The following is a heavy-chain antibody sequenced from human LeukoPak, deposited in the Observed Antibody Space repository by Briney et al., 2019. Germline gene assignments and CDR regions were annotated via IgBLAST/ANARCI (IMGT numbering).Heavy chain of an antibody. J-gene: IGHJ3*02. CDR1: GFTFSSYW. Sequence: SGGSLRLSCAASGFTFSSYWMHWVRQAPGKGLVWLSRINSDGGTTTYADSVRGRFIISRDNAKNTLYLQMNSLGAEDTAVYYCARVKVGVWGVFDTWGQGTMVTVSS. D-gene: IGHD1-26*01. V-gene: IGHV3-74*03. CDR2: INSDGGTT. CDR3: ARVKVGVWGVFDT.